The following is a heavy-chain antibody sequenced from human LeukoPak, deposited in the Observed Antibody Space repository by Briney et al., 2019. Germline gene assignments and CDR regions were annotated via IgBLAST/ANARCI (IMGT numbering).Heavy chain of an antibody. CDR1: GGSISSGSYY. CDR2: IYYSGST. D-gene: IGHD3-10*01. CDR3: ARATYYYGSGSLNFDY. J-gene: IGHJ4*02. Sequence: SETLSLTCTVSGGSISSGSYYWGWIRQPPGKGLEWIGYIYYSGSTNYNPSLKSRVTISLDTSKNQFSLKLRSVTAADTAVYYCARATYYYGSGSLNFDYWGQGTLVPVSS. V-gene: IGHV4-61*01.